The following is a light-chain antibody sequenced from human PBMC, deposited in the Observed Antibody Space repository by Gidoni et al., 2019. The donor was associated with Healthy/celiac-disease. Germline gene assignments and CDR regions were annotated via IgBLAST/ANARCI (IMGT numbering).Light chain of an antibody. J-gene: IGLJ2*01. V-gene: IGLV2-8*01. CDR2: EVS. Sequence: QSALTPPPSASGSPGQSVTISCTGTSSDVGGYNYVSWYQQNPGKAPKLMIYEVSKRPSGVPDRFSGSKSGNTASLTVSGLQAEDEADYYCSSYAGSNNLVFGGGTKLTVL. CDR3: SSYAGSNNLV. CDR1: SSDVGGYNY.